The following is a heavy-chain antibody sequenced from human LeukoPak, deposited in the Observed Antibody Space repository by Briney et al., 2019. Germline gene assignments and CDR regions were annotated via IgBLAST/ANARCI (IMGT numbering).Heavy chain of an antibody. V-gene: IGHV1-8*01. J-gene: IGHJ4*02. Sequence: ASVKVSCKASVYTFTSYDINWVRQATGQGLEWMGWMNPNSGNTGYAQKFQGRVTMTRNTSISTAYMELSSLRSEDTAVYYCARALKYCSSTSCYPVYWGQGTLVTVSS. CDR3: ARALKYCSSTSCYPVY. D-gene: IGHD2-2*01. CDR1: VYTFTSYD. CDR2: MNPNSGNT.